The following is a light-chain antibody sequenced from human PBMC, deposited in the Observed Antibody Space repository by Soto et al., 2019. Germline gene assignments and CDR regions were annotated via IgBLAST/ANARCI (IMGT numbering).Light chain of an antibody. V-gene: IGKV1-39*01. J-gene: IGKJ1*01. CDR1: QSISSY. CDR3: QQTYTTLWT. Sequence: DIQMTQSPSSLSASVGDGVTITCRASQSISSYLNWYQQKPGQAPKLLIYATSSLQSGVPSRFSGSGSDTDFTLTISSLQPDDVATYYCQQTYTTLWTFGQGTKVEIK. CDR2: ATS.